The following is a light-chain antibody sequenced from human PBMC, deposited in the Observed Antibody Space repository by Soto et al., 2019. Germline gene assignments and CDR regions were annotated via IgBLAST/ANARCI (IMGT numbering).Light chain of an antibody. CDR1: QSLLYSDGNIY. CDR2: KVS. J-gene: IGKJ1*01. CDR3: MQGSHWPPWT. Sequence: VVMTQSPLSLPVTLGQPASISCRSSQSLLYSDGNIYLSWFHQRPGQSPRRLIYKVSIRDSGVPDRFRGSVSGTDFTLRINRVEAEDVVFYYCMQGSHWPPWTFGQGTRVEIK. V-gene: IGKV2-30*01.